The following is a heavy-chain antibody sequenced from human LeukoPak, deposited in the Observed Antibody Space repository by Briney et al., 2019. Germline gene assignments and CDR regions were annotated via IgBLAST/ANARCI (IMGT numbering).Heavy chain of an antibody. V-gene: IGHV1-69*04. J-gene: IGHJ4*02. CDR1: GGTFSSYA. D-gene: IGHD6-13*01. Sequence: SVKVSCKASGGTFSSYAISWVRQAPGQGLEWMGRIIPILGIANYAQKFQGRVTITADTSTSTAYMELRSLRSDDTAVYYCARGTSSSNWYLGSWGQGTLVTVSS. CDR2: IIPILGIA. CDR3: ARGTSSSNWYLGS.